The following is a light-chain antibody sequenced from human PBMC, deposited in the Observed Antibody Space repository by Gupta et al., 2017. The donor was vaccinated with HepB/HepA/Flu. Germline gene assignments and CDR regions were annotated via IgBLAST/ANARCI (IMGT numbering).Light chain of an antibody. CDR3: QVWDSSMHHPDWV. V-gene: IGLV3-21*03. Sequence: SYVLTQPPSVSVAPGKTARITCGGNNSGNKSVHWYQQKPGQAPILVVYDDSDRTSVIPERVSGSNSGNTATLTISRVEAGDEADYFCQVWDSSMHHPDWVFGGGTKLTVL. J-gene: IGLJ3*02. CDR1: NSGNKS. CDR2: DDS.